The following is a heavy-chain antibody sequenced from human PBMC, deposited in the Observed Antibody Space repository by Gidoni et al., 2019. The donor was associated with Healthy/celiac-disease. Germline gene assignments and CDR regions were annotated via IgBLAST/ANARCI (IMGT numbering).Heavy chain of an antibody. CDR3: ARHRRPPQDMVRGVTSYYYYYMDV. CDR1: GGSISSSSYY. Sequence: QLQLQESGPGLVKPSETLSLTCTVSGGSISSSSYYWGWIRQPPGKGLEWIGSSYYSGSTYYNPSLKSRVTISVDTSKNHFSLKLSSVTAADTAVYYCARHRRPPQDMVRGVTSYYYYYMDVWGKGTTVTVSS. CDR2: SYYSGST. V-gene: IGHV4-39*01. J-gene: IGHJ6*03. D-gene: IGHD3-10*01.